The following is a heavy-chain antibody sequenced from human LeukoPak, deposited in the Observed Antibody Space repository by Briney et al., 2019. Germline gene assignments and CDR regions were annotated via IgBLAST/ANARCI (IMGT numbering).Heavy chain of an antibody. CDR2: INHSGST. Sequence: PSETLSLTCAVYGGTFSGYYWSWIRQPPGKGLEWIGEINHSGSTNYNPSLKSRVTISVDTSKNLFSLKLSSVTAADTAVYYCARVPNYSNYPYYYYYYMDVWGKGTTVTVSS. D-gene: IGHD4-11*01. V-gene: IGHV4-34*01. CDR3: ARVPNYSNYPYYYYYYMDV. CDR1: GGTFSGYY. J-gene: IGHJ6*03.